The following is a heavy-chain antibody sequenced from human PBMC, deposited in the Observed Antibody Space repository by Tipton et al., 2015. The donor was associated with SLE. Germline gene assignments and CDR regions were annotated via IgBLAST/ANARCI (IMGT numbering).Heavy chain of an antibody. J-gene: IGHJ3*02. CDR1: GGSFSGYY. V-gene: IGHV4-34*01. CDR2: INHSGST. D-gene: IGHD7-27*01. Sequence: TLSLTCAVYGGSFSGYYWSWIRQPPGKGLEWIGEINHSGSTNYNPSLKSRVTISVGTSKNQFSLKLSSVTAADTAVYYCASTGDDAFDIWGQGTMVTVSS. CDR3: ASTGDDAFDI.